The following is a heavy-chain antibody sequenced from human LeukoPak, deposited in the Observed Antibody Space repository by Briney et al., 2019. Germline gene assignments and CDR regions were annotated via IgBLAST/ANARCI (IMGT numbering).Heavy chain of an antibody. D-gene: IGHD3-10*01. CDR2: INHSGST. CDR3: ARGRAYYYGSGSSYFDY. Sequence: SETLSLTCAVYGGSFSGYYWSWIRQPPGKGLEWIGEINHSGSTNYNPSLKSRVTISVDTSKNQFSLKLSSVTAADTAVYYCARGRAYYYGSGSSYFDYWGQGTLVTVSS. J-gene: IGHJ4*02. V-gene: IGHV4-34*01. CDR1: GGSFSGYY.